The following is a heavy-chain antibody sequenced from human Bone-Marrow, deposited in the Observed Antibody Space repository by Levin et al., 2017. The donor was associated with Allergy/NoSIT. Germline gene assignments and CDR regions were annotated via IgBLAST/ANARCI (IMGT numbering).Heavy chain of an antibody. CDR1: GYGFATYW. V-gene: IGHV5-51*01. J-gene: IGHJ4*02. CDR3: ATPRYSSGPLYFDN. CDR2: IYPHDSDT. Sequence: GGSLRLSCQASGYGFATYWIGWVRQVSGKGLEWMGIIYPHDSDTRYSPSFQGQVTISADKSISTAYLQWSSLKASDTAMYFWATPRYSSGPLYFDNWGQGTLVIVSS. D-gene: IGHD6-19*01.